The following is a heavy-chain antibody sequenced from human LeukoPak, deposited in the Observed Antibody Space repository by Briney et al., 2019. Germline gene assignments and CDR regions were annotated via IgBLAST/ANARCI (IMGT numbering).Heavy chain of an antibody. D-gene: IGHD1-26*01. CDR1: GGSISSTNSY. Sequence: PSETLSLTCTVSGGSISSTNSYWGWIRQSPRTGLEWIGNIYSSGSTNYNPSLKSRVTISIDTSENQFSLKLTSVTAADTAVYYCARKREGPTTGIDYWGQGTLVTVSS. CDR2: IYSSGST. V-gene: IGHV4-39*07. J-gene: IGHJ4*02. CDR3: ARKREGPTTGIDY.